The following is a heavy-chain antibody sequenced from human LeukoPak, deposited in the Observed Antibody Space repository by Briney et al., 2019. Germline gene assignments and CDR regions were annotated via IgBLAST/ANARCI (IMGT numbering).Heavy chain of an antibody. CDR3: ATDWGGGSAYFYDAFDF. CDR1: GYTLSELS. D-gene: IGHD2/OR15-2a*01. Sequence: ASVKVSCKVSGYTLSELSMHWVRQAPGKGLGWMGSFDPEDDARIYAQKFEGRVTMTEDTSTDTAYMELSSLRSEDTAVYYYATDWGGGSAYFYDAFDFWGQGTMVTVSS. CDR2: FDPEDDAR. J-gene: IGHJ3*01. V-gene: IGHV1-24*01.